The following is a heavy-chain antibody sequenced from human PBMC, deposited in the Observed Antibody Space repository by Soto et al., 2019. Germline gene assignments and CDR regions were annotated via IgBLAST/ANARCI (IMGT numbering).Heavy chain of an antibody. V-gene: IGHV3-30*03. D-gene: IGHD3-16*01. J-gene: IGHJ4*02. CDR1: GLNFRAYG. CDR3: ATAFPMGAPFYFDY. Sequence: GGSLRLSCVVSGLNFRAYGMHWVRQAPGRGLEWVAFISYDANNRNYADSVKGRFTISRDNFKNTLFLQMSSLKDEDTALYYCATAFPMGAPFYFDYWGRGTLVTVSS. CDR2: ISYDANNR.